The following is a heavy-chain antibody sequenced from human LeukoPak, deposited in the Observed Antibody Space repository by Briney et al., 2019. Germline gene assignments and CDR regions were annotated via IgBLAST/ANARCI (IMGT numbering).Heavy chain of an antibody. CDR1: GFSFGGYV. CDR3: AKDGLYFDGSTHIYYFDS. V-gene: IGHV3-23*01. J-gene: IGHJ4*02. CDR2: ITYNGAAT. D-gene: IGHD3-9*01. Sequence: PGGSLRLSCAASGFSFGGYVMTWVRQAPGKGLEWVSSITYNGAATYYLDSVKARFTISRDNSRSTLYLQMDSLTAEDTALYYCAKDGLYFDGSTHIYYFDSWGQGTLVAVSS.